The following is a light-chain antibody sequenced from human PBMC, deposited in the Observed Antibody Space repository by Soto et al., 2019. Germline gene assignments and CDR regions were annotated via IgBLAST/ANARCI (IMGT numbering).Light chain of an antibody. CDR3: CSYAGSYTFYV. Sequence: QSALTQPRSVSGSPGQSVTISCTGTSXDVGGYNYVSWYQHHPGKAPKLMIYDVNKRPSGVPDRFSGSKSGDTASLTISGLQAEDEADYYCCSYAGSYTFYVFGTGTKVTVL. V-gene: IGLV2-11*01. CDR1: SXDVGGYNY. CDR2: DVN. J-gene: IGLJ1*01.